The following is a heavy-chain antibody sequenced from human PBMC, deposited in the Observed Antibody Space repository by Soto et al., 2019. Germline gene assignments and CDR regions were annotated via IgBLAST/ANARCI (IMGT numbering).Heavy chain of an antibody. CDR2: ISGSGGST. V-gene: IGHV3-23*01. CDR1: GFTFSSYA. CDR3: AKGPKIAPSYFDY. D-gene: IGHD3-22*01. J-gene: IGHJ4*02. Sequence: EVQLLESGGGLVQPGGSLRLSCAASGFTFSSYAMSWVRQAPGKGLEWVSAISGSGGSTYYADSVKGRFTISRDNSKNTLYLQMNNLRAEDTAVYYCAKGPKIAPSYFDYWGQGTLVTVSS.